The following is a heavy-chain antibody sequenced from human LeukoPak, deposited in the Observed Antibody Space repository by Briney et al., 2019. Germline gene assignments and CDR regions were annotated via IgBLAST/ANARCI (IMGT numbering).Heavy chain of an antibody. V-gene: IGHV3-21*01. CDR1: GFTFSHAW. CDR3: ARAQHDYTWDSSGYSYDPPLDY. CDR2: ISSRSTYI. D-gene: IGHD3-22*01. Sequence: GGSLRLSCAVSGFTFSHAWMSWVRQAPGKGLEWVSSISSRSTYIYYADSVKGRFTISRDNAKNSLYLQMNSLRAEDTAVYYCARAQHDYTWDSSGYSYDPPLDYWGQGTLVTVSS. J-gene: IGHJ4*02.